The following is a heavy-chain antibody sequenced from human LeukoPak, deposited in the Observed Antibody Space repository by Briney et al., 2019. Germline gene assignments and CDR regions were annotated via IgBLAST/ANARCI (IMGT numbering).Heavy chain of an antibody. D-gene: IGHD1-26*01. Sequence: ASVKVSCKACGYTFTSYGISWVRQAPGQGLEWMGWISAYNGNTNYAQKLQGRVTITTDTSTSTAYMELRSLRSDDTAVYYCARDPQRYSGSYYGMDNWFDPWGQGTLVTVSS. V-gene: IGHV1-18*01. CDR2: ISAYNGNT. CDR1: GYTFTSYG. CDR3: ARDPQRYSGSYYGMDNWFDP. J-gene: IGHJ5*02.